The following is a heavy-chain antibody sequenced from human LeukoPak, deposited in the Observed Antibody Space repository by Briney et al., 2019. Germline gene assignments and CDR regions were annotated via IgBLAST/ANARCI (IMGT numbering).Heavy chain of an antibody. CDR1: GGSVSTSSYY. D-gene: IGHD5-24*01. CDR2: IYTSGST. CDR3: ARDGRDGYTFFDH. Sequence: PSETLSLNCTVSGGSVSTSSYYWGWIRQSPGKGLEWIWRIYTSGSTNYNPSLKSRVTISVDTSKNPFSVKVRSVTPADTAVYYCARDGRDGYTFFDHWGQGTLVTVSS. V-gene: IGHV4-39*07. J-gene: IGHJ4*02.